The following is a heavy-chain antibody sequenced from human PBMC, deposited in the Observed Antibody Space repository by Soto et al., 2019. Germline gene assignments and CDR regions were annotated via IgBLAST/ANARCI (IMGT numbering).Heavy chain of an antibody. CDR3: AKARYSNTGNWFDT. J-gene: IGHJ5*02. Sequence: GGSLRLSCAASAFTFSTYGMHWLRQAPGKGLEWVAVISYDGSTKFYADSVKGRFTISRDNSKNTLYLQMNSLRAEDTAVYYCAKARYSNTGNWFDTWGQGTLVTVSS. D-gene: IGHD6-13*01. V-gene: IGHV3-30*18. CDR1: AFTFSTYG. CDR2: ISYDGSTK.